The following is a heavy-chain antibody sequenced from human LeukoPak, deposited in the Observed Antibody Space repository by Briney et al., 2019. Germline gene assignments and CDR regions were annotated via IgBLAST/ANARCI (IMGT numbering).Heavy chain of an antibody. D-gene: IGHD4-17*01. CDR2: ISSSGGTT. Sequence: GGSLRLSCAASGFTFSSYAMSWVRQAPGKGLEWVSGISSSGGTTYYADSVKGRFTMSRDNSKTTLYLQMSSLRAEDTAVYYCAKAAAVPYGDLIEDYWFDPWGQGTLVTVSS. CDR3: AKAAAVPYGDLIEDYWFDP. J-gene: IGHJ5*02. CDR1: GFTFSSYA. V-gene: IGHV3-23*01.